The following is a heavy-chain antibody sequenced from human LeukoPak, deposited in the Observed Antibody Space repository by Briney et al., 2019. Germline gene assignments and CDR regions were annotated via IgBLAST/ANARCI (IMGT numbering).Heavy chain of an antibody. D-gene: IGHD1-26*01. CDR3: ARVRSGLGFGMDV. CDR2: INPNSGGT. CDR1: GYTFTSYY. Sequence: GASVKVSCKASGYTFTSYYMHWVRQAPGQGLEWMGWINPNSGGTNYAQKFQGRVTMTRDTSISTAYMELSRLRSDDTAVYYCARVRSGLGFGMDVWGKGTTVTVSS. J-gene: IGHJ6*03. V-gene: IGHV1-2*02.